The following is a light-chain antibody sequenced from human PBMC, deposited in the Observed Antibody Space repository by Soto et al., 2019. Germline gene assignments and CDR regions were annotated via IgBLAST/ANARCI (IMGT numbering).Light chain of an antibody. Sequence: EIVLTQPPGTLSLSPGERATLSCRASQSVSNDYLAWYQQKPGQAPRLLIYGASSRATGIPERFSGSGSGTDFTLTISRLEPEDFAVYSCQQYGSSPFTFGPGTKVDIK. J-gene: IGKJ3*01. CDR1: QSVSNDY. CDR3: QQYGSSPFT. V-gene: IGKV3-20*01. CDR2: GAS.